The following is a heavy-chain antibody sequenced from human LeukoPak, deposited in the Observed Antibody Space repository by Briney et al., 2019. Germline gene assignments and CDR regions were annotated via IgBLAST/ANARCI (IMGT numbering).Heavy chain of an antibody. Sequence: PGGSLRLSCAASGFTFSSYSMNWVRQAPGKGLEWVSSISSSSSYIYYADSVKGRFTISRDNAKNSLYLQMNSLRAEDTAVYYCARDGQYNWNYHLNWFDPWGQGTLVTVSS. CDR1: GFTFSSYS. V-gene: IGHV3-21*01. D-gene: IGHD1-7*01. CDR3: ARDGQYNWNYHLNWFDP. CDR2: ISSSSSYI. J-gene: IGHJ5*02.